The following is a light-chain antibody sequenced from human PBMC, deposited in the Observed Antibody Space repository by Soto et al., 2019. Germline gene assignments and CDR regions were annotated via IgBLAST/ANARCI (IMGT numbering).Light chain of an antibody. J-gene: IGKJ1*01. CDR2: GAS. Sequence: EIGWSQSPATLSVSPGGRATLSCRASQSISDTLAWYQQKPGQAPRLLIHGASTRATGFPARFSGSGSGTDFTLTIKSLQAEDLASYHCHQYDISMWRFGHGTMVDIK. CDR3: HQYDISMWR. V-gene: IGKV3-15*01. CDR1: QSISDT.